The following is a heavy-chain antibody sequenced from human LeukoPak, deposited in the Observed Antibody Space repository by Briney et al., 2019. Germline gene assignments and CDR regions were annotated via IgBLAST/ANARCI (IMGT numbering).Heavy chain of an antibody. J-gene: IGHJ6*02. CDR1: GFSFNTYA. D-gene: IGHD2-21*02. CDR3: TKLGLLAYCGGDCRGMDV. Sequence: GGSLRLSCVASGFSFNTYAMSWVRQAPGKGLEWVSVISGSGDSIFYADSVKGRFTISRDNSRSTLYLQMNSLRVEDTAVYYCTKLGLLAYCGGDCRGMDVWGQGTTVTVSS. CDR2: ISGSGDSI. V-gene: IGHV3-23*01.